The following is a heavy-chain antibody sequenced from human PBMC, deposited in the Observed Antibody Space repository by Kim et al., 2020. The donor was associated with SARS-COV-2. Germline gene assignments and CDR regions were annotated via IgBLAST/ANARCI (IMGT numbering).Heavy chain of an antibody. J-gene: IGHJ4*02. V-gene: IGHV3-30*18. CDR2: ISYDGSNK. CDR3: AKDQAQGDNWNYYFDY. D-gene: IGHD1-7*01. CDR1: GFTFSSYG. Sequence: PGGSLRLSCAASGFTFSSYGMHWVRQAPGKGLEWVAVISYDGSNKYYADSVKGRFTISRDNSKNTLYLQMNSLRAEDTAVYYCAKDQAQGDNWNYYFDYWGQGTLVTVSS.